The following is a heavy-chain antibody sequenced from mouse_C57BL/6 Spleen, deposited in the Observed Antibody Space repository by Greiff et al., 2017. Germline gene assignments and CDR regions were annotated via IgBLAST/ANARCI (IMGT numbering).Heavy chain of an antibody. CDR3: ASSGYYWFAY. D-gene: IGHD2-3*01. V-gene: IGHV14-2*01. CDR2: IDPEDGET. CDR1: GFNIKDYY. Sequence: VQLQQSGAELVKPGASVKLSCTASGFNIKDYYMHWVKQRTEQGLEWIGRIDPEDGETKYAPKFQGNATITADTSSNTASLQRSSLTSEDTAVYYCASSGYYWFAYWGQGTLVTVSA. J-gene: IGHJ3*01.